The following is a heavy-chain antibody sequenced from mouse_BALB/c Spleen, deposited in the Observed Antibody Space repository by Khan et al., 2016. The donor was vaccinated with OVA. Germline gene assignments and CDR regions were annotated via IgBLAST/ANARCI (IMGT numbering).Heavy chain of an antibody. CDR2: IDPFSGAT. CDR3: TIHGYVAWFTY. V-gene: IGHV1-31*01. CDR1: GYSFTSYY. Sequence: EVQLQQSGPELMKPGASVKISCKASGYSFTSYYIHWMIESHGTSLEWIGYIDPFSGATTYNQKFKGKATLTVDKSSNTAYIHLRNLTSEDSAVYYCTIHGYVAWFTYWGQGTLVTVSA. D-gene: IGHD2-2*01. J-gene: IGHJ3*01.